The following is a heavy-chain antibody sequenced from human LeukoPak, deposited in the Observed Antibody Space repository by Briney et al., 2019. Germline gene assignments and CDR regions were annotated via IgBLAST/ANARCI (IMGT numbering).Heavy chain of an antibody. CDR3: TRSGPYYPFDY. CDR2: IRKKPNSSTK. Sequence: AGGSLRLSCAASGFTFSDHYMDWVRQAPGKGLEWVGRIRKKPNSSTKKYSGSVKGRFTISREDSQNSLYLAMNRMKTQDTAVPYCTRSGPYYPFDYWGQGALVTVSS. V-gene: IGHV3-72*01. CDR1: GFTFSDHY. J-gene: IGHJ4*02. D-gene: IGHD3-10*01.